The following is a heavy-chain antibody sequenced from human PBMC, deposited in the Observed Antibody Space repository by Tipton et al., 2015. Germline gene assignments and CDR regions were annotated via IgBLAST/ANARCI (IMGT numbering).Heavy chain of an antibody. CDR1: GASVSSDPFF. D-gene: IGHD6-19*01. CDR2: VFSSGST. CDR3: ARPNSSGWFRH. Sequence: TLSLTCNVSGASVSSDPFFWTWIRQPPGKGLEWIGYVFSSGSTNYNPSLKSRVTISLEASKNQFSLKLSSVTAADTAVYYCARPNSSGWFRHWGQGTLVTVSS. V-gene: IGHV4-61*01. J-gene: IGHJ1*01.